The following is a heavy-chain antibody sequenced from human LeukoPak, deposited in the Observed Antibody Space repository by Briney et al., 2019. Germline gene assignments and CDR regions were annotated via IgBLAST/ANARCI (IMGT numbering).Heavy chain of an antibody. CDR2: ISAYNGNT. J-gene: IGHJ4*02. Sequence: ASVKVSCKASGYTFTSYGISWVRQAPGQGLEWMGWISAYNGNTNYAQKLQGRVTMTTDTSTSTAYMELRSLRSDDTAVYYCAIRYYDYVWGSYRYFDYWGQGTLVTVSS. D-gene: IGHD3-16*02. CDR1: GYTFTSYG. CDR3: AIRYYDYVWGSYRYFDY. V-gene: IGHV1-18*01.